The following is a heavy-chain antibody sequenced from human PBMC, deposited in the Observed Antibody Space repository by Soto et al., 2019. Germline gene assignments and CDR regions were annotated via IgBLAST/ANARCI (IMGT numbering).Heavy chain of an antibody. CDR1: GYTFTGYY. V-gene: IGHV1-2*04. J-gene: IGHJ6*02. CDR2: INPNSGGT. D-gene: IGHD1-26*01. Sequence: ASVKVSCKASGYTFTGYYMHWVRQAPGQGLGWMGWINPNSGGTNYAQKFQGWVTMTRDTSISTAYMELSRLRSDDTAVYYCARDQVGATRDPLYGMDVWGQGTTVTVSS. CDR3: ARDQVGATRDPLYGMDV.